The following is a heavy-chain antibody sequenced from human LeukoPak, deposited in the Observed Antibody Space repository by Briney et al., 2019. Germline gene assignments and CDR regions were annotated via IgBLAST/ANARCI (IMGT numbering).Heavy chain of an antibody. CDR1: GFTFSSYA. Sequence: GGSLRLSCVASGFTFSSYAMSWVRQAPGKGLEWVSTIGTGYDTYYTDSVKGRFTISRDNSKNTLSLQMGSLRAEDTAAYHCAKNVPGRAIDYWGQGTLVTVSS. CDR3: AKNVPGRAIDY. V-gene: IGHV3-23*01. D-gene: IGHD2-15*01. J-gene: IGHJ4*02. CDR2: IGTGYDT.